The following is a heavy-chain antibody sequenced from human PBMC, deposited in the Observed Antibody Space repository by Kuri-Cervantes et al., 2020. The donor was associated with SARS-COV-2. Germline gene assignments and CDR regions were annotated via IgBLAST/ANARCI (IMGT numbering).Heavy chain of an antibody. CDR1: GFTFSSYG. CDR2: IRYDGSNK. CDR3: AKKGDYSNYAERPHYYYYYMDV. V-gene: IGHV3-30*02. Sequence: GGSLRLSCAASGFTFSSYGMHWVRQAPGKGLEWVAFIRYDGSNKYYADSVKGRFTISRDNSKKTLYLQMNSLRAEDTAVYYCAKKGDYSNYAERPHYYYYYMDVWGKGTTVTVSS. J-gene: IGHJ6*03. D-gene: IGHD4-11*01.